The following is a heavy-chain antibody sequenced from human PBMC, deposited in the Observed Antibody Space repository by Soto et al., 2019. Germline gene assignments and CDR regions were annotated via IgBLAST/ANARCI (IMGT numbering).Heavy chain of an antibody. CDR1: GGSVSSDAYY. Sequence: QVQLQESGPGLVKPSGTLSLTCSVSGGSVSSDAYYWIWIRQPPGKTLEWIGFILSGGGTSTNPSLRSRLSISVDTSRNQFSLRLASVNASDTGGYFCAEGFISGWYVDSWGRGTLVTVS. CDR2: ILSGGGT. J-gene: IGHJ4*02. D-gene: IGHD6-19*01. CDR3: AEGFISGWYVDS. V-gene: IGHV4-61*08.